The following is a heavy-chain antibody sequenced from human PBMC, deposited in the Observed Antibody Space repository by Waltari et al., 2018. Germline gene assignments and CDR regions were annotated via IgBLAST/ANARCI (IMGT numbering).Heavy chain of an antibody. Sequence: QVQLVQSGAEVKKPGSSVKVSCTASGGIFNTYTINWWRQAPGQGLEWMGRLLPRDDRANYEQQFHGRVTITADKSTSTADMELSGLRSEDTAVYYCARERPGIADIGAGLGTDFWGQGTLVTVSS. CDR1: GGIFNTYT. CDR3: ARERPGIADIGAGLGTDF. J-gene: IGHJ4*02. D-gene: IGHD6-13*01. V-gene: IGHV1-69*08. CDR2: LLPRDDRA.